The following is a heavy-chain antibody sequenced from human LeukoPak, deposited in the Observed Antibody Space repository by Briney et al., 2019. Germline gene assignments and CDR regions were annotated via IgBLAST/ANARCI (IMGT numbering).Heavy chain of an antibody. Sequence: SETLSLTCIDSGGSMRRYYWIWSRQPPGRGLEWIGYIYYSGSTYSNPSLKSRVTISVDTSKNQFSLKLSSVTAADTAVYYCAGGGSRSWCYFDFWGRGTLVTVSS. V-gene: IGHV4-59*01. D-gene: IGHD3-10*01. CDR3: AGGGSRSWCYFDF. J-gene: IGHJ2*01. CDR1: GGSMRRYY. CDR2: IYYSGST.